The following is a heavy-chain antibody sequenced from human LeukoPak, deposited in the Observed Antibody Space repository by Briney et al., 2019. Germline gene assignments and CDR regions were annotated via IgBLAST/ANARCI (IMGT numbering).Heavy chain of an antibody. D-gene: IGHD3-22*01. CDR3: ARGYDSSGYYGTRDAFDI. CDR1: GGSFSGYY. Sequence: SETLSLTCAVYGGSFSGYYWSWIRQPPGKGLEWIGEINHSGSTNYNPSLKSRVTISVDTSKNQFSLKLSSVTAADTAVYYCARGYDSSGYYGTRDAFDIWGQGTMVTVSS. V-gene: IGHV4-34*01. CDR2: INHSGST. J-gene: IGHJ3*02.